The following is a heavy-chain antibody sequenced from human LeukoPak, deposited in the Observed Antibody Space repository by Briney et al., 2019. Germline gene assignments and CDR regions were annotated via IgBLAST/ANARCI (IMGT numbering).Heavy chain of an antibody. V-gene: IGHV1-46*01. CDR1: GYTFTSYY. CDR3: AREPPGLSGSKSAFDI. Sequence: ASVKVSCKASGYTFTSYYMHWVRQAPGQGLEWMGIINPSGGSTSYAQKFQGRVTMTRDTSTSTVCMELSSLRSEDTAVYYCAREPPGLSGSKSAFDIWGQGTMVTVSS. D-gene: IGHD1-26*01. J-gene: IGHJ3*02. CDR2: INPSGGST.